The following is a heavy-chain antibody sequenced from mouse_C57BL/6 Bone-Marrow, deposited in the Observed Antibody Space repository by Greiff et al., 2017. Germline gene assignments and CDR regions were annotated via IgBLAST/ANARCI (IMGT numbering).Heavy chain of an antibody. CDR1: GYTFTSYW. J-gene: IGHJ1*03. D-gene: IGHD2-4*01. V-gene: IGHV1-53*01. CDR3: ARGDDDDVDWYIEV. CDR2: INPSHGGT. Sequence: QVQLQQPGTELVKPGASVKLSCKASGYTFTSYWMHWVKQRPGQGLEWIGNINPSHGGTNYNEKFKGKATLTADQSSSTAYMELRSLTPEDSAVYICARGDDDDVDWYIEVWGTEATVT.